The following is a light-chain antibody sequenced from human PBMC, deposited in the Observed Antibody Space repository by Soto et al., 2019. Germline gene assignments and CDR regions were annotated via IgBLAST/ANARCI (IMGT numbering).Light chain of an antibody. CDR2: DVS. CDR1: SSDVGGYNY. Sequence: QSALTQPASVSGSPGQSITISCTGTSSDVGGYNYVSWYQQHPGKAPKLMIYDVSNRPSGVSNRFSGSKSGNTASLTISGLQAEDEADYYFSSYPSSSSYVFGTGTKVTVL. CDR3: SSYPSSSSYV. J-gene: IGLJ1*01. V-gene: IGLV2-14*01.